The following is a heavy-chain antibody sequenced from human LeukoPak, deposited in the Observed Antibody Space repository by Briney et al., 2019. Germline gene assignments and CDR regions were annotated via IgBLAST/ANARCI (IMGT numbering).Heavy chain of an antibody. V-gene: IGHV3-74*01. CDR3: ARKPPSGGYGGTIDY. J-gene: IGHJ4*02. Sequence: PGGSLRLSCATSGFTLSSYWMHWVRQVPGKGLEWLSRINNDGVSTSYADSVKGRFTISRDNAKNTLYLRMNSLRAEDTAIYYCARKPPSGGYGGTIDYWGQGTLVTVSS. D-gene: IGHD5-12*01. CDR1: GFTLSSYW. CDR2: INNDGVST.